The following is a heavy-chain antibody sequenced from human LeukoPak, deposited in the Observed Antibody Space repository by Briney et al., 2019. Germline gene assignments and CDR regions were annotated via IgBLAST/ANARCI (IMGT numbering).Heavy chain of an antibody. Sequence: SETLSLTCSISGYSISSGYFWGWIRQSPGKGLEWIGNIHHDGITYYNPSLKSRVTISLDPSKNQFSLKLTSVAAADTALYHCARVHYYDASDYSTSNWFDSWGQGTLVTVSS. CDR1: GYSISSGYF. V-gene: IGHV4-38-2*02. CDR2: IHHDGIT. J-gene: IGHJ5*01. CDR3: ARVHYYDASDYSTSNWFDS. D-gene: IGHD3-22*01.